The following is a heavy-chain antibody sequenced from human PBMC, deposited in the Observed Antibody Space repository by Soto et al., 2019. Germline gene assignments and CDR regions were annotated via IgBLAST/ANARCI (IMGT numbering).Heavy chain of an antibody. CDR3: ARVASNYYDSSGYYFDY. J-gene: IGHJ4*02. CDR1: GYTFPSYA. D-gene: IGHD3-22*01. Sequence: SVKVSCKASGYTFPSYAMHWVRQAPGQGLEWMGWINPNSGGTNYAQKFQGWVTMTRDTSISTAYMELSRLRSDDTAVYYCARVASNYYDSSGYYFDYWGQGTLVTVSS. CDR2: INPNSGGT. V-gene: IGHV1-2*04.